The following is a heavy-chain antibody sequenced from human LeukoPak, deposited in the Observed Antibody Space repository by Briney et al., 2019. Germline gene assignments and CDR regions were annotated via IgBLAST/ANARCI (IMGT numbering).Heavy chain of an antibody. CDR2: ISGSGGDT. CDR3: ARDSSGWSKNY. J-gene: IGHJ4*02. CDR1: GFTFSTDA. Sequence: GGSLRLSCAASGFTFSTDAMTWVRQAPGKGLQWVSAISGSGGDTYYEDSVKGRFTISRGNSKNMMYLQMNSLRAEDTAVYYCARDSSGWSKNYWGQGTLVTVSS. D-gene: IGHD6-19*01. V-gene: IGHV3-23*01.